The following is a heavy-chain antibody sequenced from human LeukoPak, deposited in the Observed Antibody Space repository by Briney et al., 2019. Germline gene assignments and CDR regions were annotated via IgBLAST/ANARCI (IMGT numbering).Heavy chain of an antibody. CDR3: ARAARQHLVREPLDY. D-gene: IGHD6-13*01. J-gene: IGHJ4*02. Sequence: ASVKVSCKDSGYTFTSYGISWVRQAPGQGLEWMGWISAYNGNTNYAQKLQGRVTMTTDTSTSTAYMELRSLRSDDAAVYYCARAARQHLVREPLDYWAQGTLVTVSS. CDR1: GYTFTSYG. CDR2: ISAYNGNT. V-gene: IGHV1-18*01.